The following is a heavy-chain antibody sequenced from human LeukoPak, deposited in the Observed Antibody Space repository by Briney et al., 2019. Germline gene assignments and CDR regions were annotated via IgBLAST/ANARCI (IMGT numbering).Heavy chain of an antibody. J-gene: IGHJ6*02. CDR2: TNPNSGGT. CDR1: GYTFTGYY. D-gene: IGHD3-10*01. CDR3: ARGGPSGNRYGMDV. V-gene: IGHV1-2*02. Sequence: GASVKVSCKASGYTFTGYYMHWVRQAPGQGLEWMGWTNPNSGGTNYAQKFQGRVTMTRDTSISTAYMELSRLRSDDTAVYYCARGGPSGNRYGMDVWGQGTTVTVSS.